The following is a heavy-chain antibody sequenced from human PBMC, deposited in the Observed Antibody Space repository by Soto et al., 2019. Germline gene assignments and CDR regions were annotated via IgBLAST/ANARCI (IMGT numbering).Heavy chain of an antibody. CDR2: IIPIFGTA. CDR1: GGTFSSYA. Sequence: GASVKVSCKASGGTFSSYAISWVRQAPGQGLEWMGGIIPIFGTANYAQKFQGRVTITADESTSTAYMELSSLRSEDTAVYYCARDTSVTTVTIDYYYYYGMDVWGQGTTVTVS. D-gene: IGHD4-17*01. CDR3: ARDTSVTTVTIDYYYYYGMDV. V-gene: IGHV1-69*13. J-gene: IGHJ6*02.